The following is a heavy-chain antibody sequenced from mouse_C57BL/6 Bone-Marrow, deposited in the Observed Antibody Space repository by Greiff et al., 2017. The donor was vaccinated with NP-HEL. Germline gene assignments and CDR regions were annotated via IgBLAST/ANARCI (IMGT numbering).Heavy chain of an antibody. J-gene: IGHJ3*01. V-gene: IGHV1-53*01. CDR2: INPSNGGT. D-gene: IGHD1-1*01. CDR3: ARGLRSETPWFAY. Sequence: QVQLKESGTELVKPGASVKLSCKASGYTFTSYWMHWVKQRPGQGLEWIGNINPSNGGTNYNEKFKSKATLTVDKSSSTAYMQLSSLTSEDSAVYYCARGLRSETPWFAYWGQGTLVTVSA. CDR1: GYTFTSYW.